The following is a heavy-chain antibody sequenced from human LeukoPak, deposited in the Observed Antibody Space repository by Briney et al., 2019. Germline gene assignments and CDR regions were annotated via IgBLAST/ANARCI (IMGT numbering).Heavy chain of an antibody. CDR2: ISAYNGNT. D-gene: IGHD3-22*01. CDR1: GYTFTSYG. Sequence: ASVKVSCKASGYTFTSYGISWVRQAPGQGLEWMGWISAYNGNTNYAQKLQGRVTMTTDTSTSTAYMELSSLRSEDTAVYYCARGITMIVVVTSPYDAFDIWGQGTMVTVSS. V-gene: IGHV1-18*01. CDR3: ARGITMIVVVTSPYDAFDI. J-gene: IGHJ3*02.